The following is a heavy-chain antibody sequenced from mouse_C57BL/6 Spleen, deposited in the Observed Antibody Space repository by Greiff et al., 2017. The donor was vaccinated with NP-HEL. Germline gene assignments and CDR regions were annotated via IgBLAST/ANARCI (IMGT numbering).Heavy chain of an antibody. CDR3: VRQSSYAWFAY. V-gene: IGHV10-1*01. CDR2: IRSKSNNYAT. J-gene: IGHJ3*01. CDR1: GFSFNTYA. D-gene: IGHD1-1*01. Sequence: EVKLVESGGGLVQPKGSLRLSCAASGFSFNTYAMNWVRQAPGKGLEWVARIRSKSNNYATYYADSVKDRFTISRDDSESMLYLQMNNLKTEDTAMYYCVRQSSYAWFAYWGQGTLVTVSA.